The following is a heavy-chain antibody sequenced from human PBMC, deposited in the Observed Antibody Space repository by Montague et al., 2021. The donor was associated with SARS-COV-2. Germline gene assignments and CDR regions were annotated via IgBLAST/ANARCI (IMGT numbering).Heavy chain of an antibody. V-gene: IGHV3-30*18. D-gene: IGHD2-2*01. CDR1: GFTFSSYG. CDR2: ISYDGSNK. CDR3: AKDRTIVVVPAATFDY. J-gene: IGHJ4*02. Sequence: SLRLSCAASGFTFSSYGMHWVRQAPGRGLEWVAVISYDGSNKYYADSVKGRFTISRDNSKNTLYLQMNSLRAEDTAVYYRAKDRTIVVVPAATFDYWGQGTLVTVSS.